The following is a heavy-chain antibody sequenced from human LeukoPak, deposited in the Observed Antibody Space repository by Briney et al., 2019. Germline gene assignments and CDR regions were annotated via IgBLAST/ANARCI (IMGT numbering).Heavy chain of an antibody. CDR1: GYTFTSYH. D-gene: IGHD1-26*01. Sequence: ASVKVSCKASGYTFTSYHMHRVRQAPGQGLEWMGIINPSGGSTSYAQKFQGRVTMTRDTSTSTVYMELSSLRSEDTAVYYCARAGIVGQKDYWGQGTLVTVSS. V-gene: IGHV1-46*01. J-gene: IGHJ4*02. CDR3: ARAGIVGQKDY. CDR2: INPSGGST.